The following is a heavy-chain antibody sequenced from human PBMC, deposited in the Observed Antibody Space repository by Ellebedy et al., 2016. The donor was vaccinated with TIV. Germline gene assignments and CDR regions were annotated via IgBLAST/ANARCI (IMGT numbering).Heavy chain of an antibody. CDR1: GFTFDDYA. CDR2: VSWDGGST. V-gene: IGHV3-43D*03. J-gene: IGHJ4*02. Sequence: GGSLRLSCEASGFTFDDYAMHWVRQAPGKGLEWVSLVSWDGGSTHYADSVKGRFTISRDNSKNTVYLQMNSLRADDTAVYYCARDRPGTVVAGALEYWGQGALVTVSS. D-gene: IGHD3-22*01. CDR3: ARDRPGTVVAGALEY.